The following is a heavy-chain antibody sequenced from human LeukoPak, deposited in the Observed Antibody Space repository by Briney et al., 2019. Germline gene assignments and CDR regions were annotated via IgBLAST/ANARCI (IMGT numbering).Heavy chain of an antibody. J-gene: IGHJ4*02. CDR1: GGTFSSYA. D-gene: IGHD1-26*01. CDR2: IIPIFGTA. CDR3: ARELPTARQKYYFDY. Sequence: SVKVSCKASGGTFSSYAISWVRQAPGQGLEWMGGIIPIFGTANYAQKFQGRVTITADESTSTAYMELSSLRSEDTAVYYCARELPTARQKYYFDYWGQGTLVTVSS. V-gene: IGHV1-69*13.